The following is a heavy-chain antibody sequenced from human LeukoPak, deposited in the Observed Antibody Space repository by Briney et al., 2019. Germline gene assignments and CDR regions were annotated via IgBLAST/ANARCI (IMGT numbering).Heavy chain of an antibody. D-gene: IGHD3-10*01. J-gene: IGHJ3*02. CDR2: MNPNSGNT. Sequence: ASVKVSCKASGYTFTSYDINWVRQATGQGHEGMGWMNPNSGNTGYAQKFQRRVTMTRNTSISTAYMELSSLRSEDTAVYYCARARITMVRGVKNAFDIWGQGTMVTVSS. CDR1: GYTFTSYD. CDR3: ARARITMVRGVKNAFDI. V-gene: IGHV1-8*01.